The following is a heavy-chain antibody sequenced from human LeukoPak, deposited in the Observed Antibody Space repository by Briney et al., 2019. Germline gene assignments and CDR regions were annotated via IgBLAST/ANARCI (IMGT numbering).Heavy chain of an antibody. CDR1: GGSFSGYY. D-gene: IGHD2-2*03. J-gene: IGHJ2*01. Sequence: SETLSLTCAVYGGSFSGYYWSWIRQPPGKGLEWIGEINHSGSTNYNPSLKSRVTISVDTSKNQFSLKLSSVTAADTAGYYCARLGYCSSTSCRYWYFDVWGRGTLVTVSS. CDR3: ARLGYCSSTSCRYWYFDV. V-gene: IGHV4-34*01. CDR2: INHSGST.